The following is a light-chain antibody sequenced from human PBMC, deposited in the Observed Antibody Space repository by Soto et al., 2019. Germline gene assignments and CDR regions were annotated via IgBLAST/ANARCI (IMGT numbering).Light chain of an antibody. CDR2: GAS. V-gene: IGKV3-20*01. Sequence: EIVLTQSPGTLSLSPGERATLSCGASQSVTSNYLAWYQQKPGQAPRLLIFGASIRVTGIPDRFIGSGSGTDFTLTISRLEPEDFAVYYCQHYVTSLRTFGQGTKVDIK. J-gene: IGKJ1*01. CDR1: QSVTSNY. CDR3: QHYVTSLRT.